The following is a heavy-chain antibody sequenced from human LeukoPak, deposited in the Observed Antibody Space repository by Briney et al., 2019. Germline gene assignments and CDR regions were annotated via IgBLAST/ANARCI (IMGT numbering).Heavy chain of an antibody. CDR1: GGTFSSYA. CDR3: ARGYGSGSYYPVNYYYGMDV. CDR2: IIPIFGTA. D-gene: IGHD3-10*01. V-gene: IGHV1-69*05. J-gene: IGHJ6*02. Sequence: GASVKVSCKASGGTFSSYAISWVRQAPGQGLEWMGGIIPIFGTANYAQKFQGRVTITTDESTSTAYMELSSLRSEDTAVYYCARGYGSGSYYPVNYYYGMDVWGQGTTVTVSS.